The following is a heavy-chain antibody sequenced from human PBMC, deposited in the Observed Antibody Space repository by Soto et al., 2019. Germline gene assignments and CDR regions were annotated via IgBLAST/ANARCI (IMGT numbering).Heavy chain of an antibody. Sequence: EVHLLESGGGLVQPGGSLRLSCAASGFTFSSYAMSWVRQAPGKGLEWVSGISGSGGSTDYADSVKGRFTISRANSKNTLYLQMNSLRADDTAVYYCAKPRIVGATSDFDYWGQGTLVTVSS. CDR3: AKPRIVGATSDFDY. V-gene: IGHV3-23*01. CDR2: ISGSGGST. J-gene: IGHJ4*02. CDR1: GFTFSSYA. D-gene: IGHD1-26*01.